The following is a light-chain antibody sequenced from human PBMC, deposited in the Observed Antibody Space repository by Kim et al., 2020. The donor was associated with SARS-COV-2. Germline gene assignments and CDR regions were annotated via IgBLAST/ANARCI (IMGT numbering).Light chain of an antibody. J-gene: IGLJ2*01. CDR1: IGNIANKH. CDR3: QSCDSSNQVV. V-gene: IGLV6-57*02. CDR2: ESI. Sequence: KPVTISSTDSIGNIANKHVQWYQQRPGSAPTPLIYESIYRPSGVPSRFSGSTDRASNSVSLTISGLQIEDEADYYCQSCDSSNQVVFGGGTKLTVL.